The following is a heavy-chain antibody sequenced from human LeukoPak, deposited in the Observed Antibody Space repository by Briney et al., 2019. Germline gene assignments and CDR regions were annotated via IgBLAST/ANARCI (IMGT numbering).Heavy chain of an antibody. Sequence: PGGSLRLSXSASGFTFSNYWMSWVRQSPGKGLEWLANIKQDESEKYYVDSVKGRFTISRDNAKSSLYLQMNSLRAEDTAVYYCARALDSSSSRYQAFEEWGQGTLVTVSS. J-gene: IGHJ4*02. V-gene: IGHV3-7*01. CDR2: IKQDESEK. CDR3: ARALDSSSSRYQAFEE. CDR1: GFTFSNYW. D-gene: IGHD2-2*01.